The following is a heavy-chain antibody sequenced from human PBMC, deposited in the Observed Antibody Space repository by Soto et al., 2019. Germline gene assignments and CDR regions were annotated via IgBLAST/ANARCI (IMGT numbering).Heavy chain of an antibody. CDR1: GGFISTYY. CDR2: ISYSGST. D-gene: IGHD3-22*01. Sequence: PSETLSLTCTVSGGFISTYYWSWIRQPPGKGLEWIGYISYSGSTNYNPSLKSPVTILVDTSKNQFSLKLSSVTAADTAVYYCARSGYYDSSGYLSRSLYYFDYWGQGTLVTVSS. J-gene: IGHJ4*02. V-gene: IGHV4-59*01. CDR3: ARSGYYDSSGYLSRSLYYFDY.